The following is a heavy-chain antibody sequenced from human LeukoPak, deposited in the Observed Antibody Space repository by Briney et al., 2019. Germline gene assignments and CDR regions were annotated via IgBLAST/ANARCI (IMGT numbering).Heavy chain of an antibody. CDR1: GGSISSSSYY. D-gene: IGHD2-8*01. Sequence: SETLSLTCTVSGGSISSSSYYWGWIRQPPGKGLEWIGSIYYSGSTYYNPSLKSRVTISVDTSKNQFSLKLSSVTAADTAVYYCARDSNDVFDYWGQGTLVTVSS. J-gene: IGHJ4*02. CDR3: ARDSNDVFDY. V-gene: IGHV4-39*07. CDR2: IYYSGST.